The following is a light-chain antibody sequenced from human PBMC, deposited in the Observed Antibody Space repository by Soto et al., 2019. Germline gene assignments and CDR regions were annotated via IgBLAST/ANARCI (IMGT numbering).Light chain of an antibody. CDR2: AAS. J-gene: IGKJ2*01. V-gene: IGKV1-39*01. CDR3: QQSYSTPYT. CDR1: QSVLYSADNKNY. Sequence: DIVMTQSPDSLAVSLGERATINCKSSQSVLYSADNKNYLNWYQQKPGQAPKLLIYAASSLQSAVPSRFSGSGSGTDFTLTSSSLQPEDFATYYCQQSYSTPYTFAQGTKVDIK.